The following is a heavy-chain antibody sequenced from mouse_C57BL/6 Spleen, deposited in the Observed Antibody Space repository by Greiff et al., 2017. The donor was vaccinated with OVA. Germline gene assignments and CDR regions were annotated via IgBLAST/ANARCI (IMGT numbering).Heavy chain of an antibody. V-gene: IGHV14-4*01. CDR2: IDPENGDT. CDR3: TTGNSAWFAY. J-gene: IGHJ3*01. Sequence: EVQLVESGAELVRPGASVKLSCTASGFNIKDDYMHWVKQRPEQGLEWIGWIDPENGDTEYASKFQGKATITADTSSNTAYLQLSSLTSEDTAVYYCTTGNSAWFAYWGQGTLVTVSA. D-gene: IGHD2-1*01. CDR1: GFNIKDDY.